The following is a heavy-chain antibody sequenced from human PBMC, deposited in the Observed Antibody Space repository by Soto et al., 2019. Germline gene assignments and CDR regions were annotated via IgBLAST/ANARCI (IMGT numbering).Heavy chain of an antibody. Sequence: QITLKESGPTLVKPTQTLTLTCTFSGLSLSTTGVCVGWIRQPPGKALEWLALIYWDDDKRYSPSLKSRLTIPKVTSTNHVVLTMTNMDPVDTSTYYCVQSRCGGDCLQSYSSHSYYGLDVWGQGTTVTVSS. D-gene: IGHD2-21*02. J-gene: IGHJ6*02. CDR1: GLSLSTTGVC. CDR2: IYWDDDK. V-gene: IGHV2-5*02. CDR3: VQSRCGGDCLQSYSSHSYYGLDV.